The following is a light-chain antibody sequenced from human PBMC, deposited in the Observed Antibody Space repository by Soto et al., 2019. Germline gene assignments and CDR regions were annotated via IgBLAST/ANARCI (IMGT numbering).Light chain of an antibody. CDR1: QSVSDN. J-gene: IGKJ2*01. CDR3: QQYKSLPYT. CDR2: GAS. Sequence: EIVMTQYPATLSVSPGERATLSCRASQSVSDNSAWYQQKPGQAPRLLIFGASTRATGIPVRFSGSGSGTEFTLSISSLQSEDFAVYYCQQYKSLPYTFGQGTKLEIK. V-gene: IGKV3-15*01.